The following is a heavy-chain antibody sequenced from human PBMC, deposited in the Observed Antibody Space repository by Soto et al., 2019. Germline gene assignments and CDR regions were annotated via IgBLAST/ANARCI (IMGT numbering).Heavy chain of an antibody. D-gene: IGHD5-18*01. CDR2: ISCNSSSI. CDR3: AKDNSPMATTYYFDY. J-gene: IGHJ4*02. V-gene: IGHV3-9*01. Sequence: EVQLVESGGGLVQPGRSLRLSCAASGFTFDDYAMHWVRQAPGKGLEWVSGISCNSSSIGYAGSVKGRFTISRDNAKNSLSLQMNSLRAEDTAFYYCAKDNSPMATTYYFDYWGQGTLVTVSS. CDR1: GFTFDDYA.